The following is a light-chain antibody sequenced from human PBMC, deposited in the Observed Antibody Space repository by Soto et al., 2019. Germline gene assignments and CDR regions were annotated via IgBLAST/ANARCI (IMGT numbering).Light chain of an antibody. CDR2: KVS. CDR1: SSDVGSYDY. CDR3: SSFTSAYTFV. J-gene: IGLJ1*01. Sequence: QSALIQPPSVSGSPGQSVTISCTGTSSDVGSYDYVSWYQQHPGTVPKLLISKVSNRPSGVSDRFSGSKSGNTASLTISELQAEDEADYYCSSFTSAYTFVFGSGTKVNV. V-gene: IGLV2-18*02.